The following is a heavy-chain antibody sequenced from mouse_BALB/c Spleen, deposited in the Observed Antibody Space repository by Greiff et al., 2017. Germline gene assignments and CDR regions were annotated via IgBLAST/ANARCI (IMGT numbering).Heavy chain of an antibody. Sequence: VHVKQSGPELVKPGASVKMSCKASGYTFTSYVMHWVKQKPGQGLEWIGYINPYNDGTKYNEKFKGKATLTSDKSSSTAYMELSSLTSEDSAVYYCAREVYYRYDWYFDYWGQGTTLTVSS. CDR1: GYTFTSYV. D-gene: IGHD2-14*01. V-gene: IGHV1-14*01. CDR2: INPYNDGT. CDR3: AREVYYRYDWYFDY. J-gene: IGHJ2*01.